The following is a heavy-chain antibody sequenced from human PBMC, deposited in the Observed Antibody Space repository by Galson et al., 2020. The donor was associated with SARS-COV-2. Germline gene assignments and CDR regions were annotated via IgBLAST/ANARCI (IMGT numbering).Heavy chain of an antibody. J-gene: IGHJ4*02. CDR2: INHSGST. V-gene: IGHV4-34*01. Sequence: SETLSLTCAVYGGSFSGYYWSWIRQPPGKGLEWIGEINHSGSTNYNPSLKSRVTISVDTSKNQFSLKLSSVTAADTAVYYCARVPFDYWGQGTLVTVSS. CDR1: GGSFSGYY. CDR3: ARVPFDY.